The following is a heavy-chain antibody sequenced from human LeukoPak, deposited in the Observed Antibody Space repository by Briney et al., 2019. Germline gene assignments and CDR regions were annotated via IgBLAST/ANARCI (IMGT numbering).Heavy chain of an antibody. CDR3: ARDYYDSSGYALSYYYYGMDV. V-gene: IGHV3-21*01. D-gene: IGHD3-22*01. CDR2: ISSSSSYI. J-gene: IGHJ6*02. CDR1: GFTFSSYS. Sequence: GGSLRLSCAASGFTFSSYSMNWVRQAPGKGLEWVSSISSSSSYIYYADSVKGRFTISRDNAKNSLYLQMNSLRAEDTAVYYCARDYYDSSGYALSYYYYGMDVWGQGTTVTVSS.